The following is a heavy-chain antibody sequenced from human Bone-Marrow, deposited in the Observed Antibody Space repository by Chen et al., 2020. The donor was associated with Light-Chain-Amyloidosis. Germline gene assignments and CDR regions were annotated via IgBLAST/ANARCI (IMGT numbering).Heavy chain of an antibody. Sequence: EVQLVESGGGLVQPGGSLRLSCVASGFSFSNYEMNWVRQAPGQGLEWVSYISTTGTTIYYADFARGRFTISRDNAKNSLYLQMNSLRAEDTAVYYCARDRWVARHFPGAVDIWAKGQWSPSLQ. CDR3: ARDRWVARHFPGAVDI. CDR1: GFSFSNYE. J-gene: IGHJ3*02. CDR2: ISTTGTTI. D-gene: IGHD2-15*01. V-gene: IGHV3-48*03.